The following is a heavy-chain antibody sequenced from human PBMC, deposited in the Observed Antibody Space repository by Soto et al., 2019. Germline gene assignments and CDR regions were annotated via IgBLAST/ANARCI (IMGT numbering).Heavy chain of an antibody. CDR1: GYSFTSYW. CDR3: ARTSMQSRGYSYGHGGMDV. V-gene: IGHV5-10-1*01. D-gene: IGHD5-18*01. J-gene: IGHJ6*02. Sequence: PGESLKISCKGSGYSFTSYWISWVHQMPGKGLEWMGRIDPSDSYTNYSPSFQGHVTISADKSISTAYLQWSSLKASDTAMYYCARTSMQSRGYSYGHGGMDVWRHGTTVTVSS. CDR2: IDPSDSYT.